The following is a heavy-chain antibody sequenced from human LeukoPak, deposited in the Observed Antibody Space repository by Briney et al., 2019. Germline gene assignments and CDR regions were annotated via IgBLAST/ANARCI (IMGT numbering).Heavy chain of an antibody. V-gene: IGHV3-48*01. J-gene: IGHJ4*02. Sequence: GGSLRLSCAASGFTFSDHIMNWVRQLPGERLEWVAYVSGSGSTVYYADSVKGRFTISRDNGKSSLYLQMNSLRVEDTALYYCVRQFASWGQGTLVTVSS. CDR3: VRQFAS. CDR2: VSGSGSTV. CDR1: GFTFSDHI.